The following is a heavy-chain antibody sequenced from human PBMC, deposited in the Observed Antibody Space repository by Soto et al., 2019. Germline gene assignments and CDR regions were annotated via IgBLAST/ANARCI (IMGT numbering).Heavy chain of an antibody. CDR1: GFTFSSYA. J-gene: IGHJ4*02. V-gene: IGHV3-23*01. Sequence: GGSLRLSCAASGFTFSSYAMSWVGQAPGKGLEWVSSISGTGGSIYYADSVKGRFTISRDKSKNTLFLQMNSLRAEDTAIYYCAKEIYIVTSISYDSWGRGALVTVSS. CDR2: ISGTGGSI. D-gene: IGHD5-12*01. CDR3: AKEIYIVTSISYDS.